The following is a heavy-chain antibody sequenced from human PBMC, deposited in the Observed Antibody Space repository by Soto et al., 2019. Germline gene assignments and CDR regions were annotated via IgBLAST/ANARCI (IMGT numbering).Heavy chain of an antibody. D-gene: IGHD6-19*01. Sequence: SVKVSCKASGGTFSSYAISWVRQAPGQGLEWMGGIIPIFGTANYAQKFQGRVTITADESTSTAYMELSSLRSEDTAVYYCARESSGWYTFDYWGQGTLVTVSS. CDR3: ARESSGWYTFDY. CDR1: GGTFSSYA. V-gene: IGHV1-69*13. CDR2: IIPIFGTA. J-gene: IGHJ4*02.